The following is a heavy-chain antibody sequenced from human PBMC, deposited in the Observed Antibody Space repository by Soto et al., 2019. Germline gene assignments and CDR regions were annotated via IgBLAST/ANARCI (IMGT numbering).Heavy chain of an antibody. CDR3: ARDYWNDEGTTFDY. CDR2: INAGNGKT. D-gene: IGHD1-1*01. Sequence: QVQLVQSGAEERKPGASVKVSCKASGYTFTTYAIHWVRQAPGQRLEWMGWINAGNGKTKYSQKFQGRVTITRDTSAITAYMELSSLRSEDTAVYYCARDYWNDEGTTFDYWGQGTLVTVSS. V-gene: IGHV1-3*05. J-gene: IGHJ4*02. CDR1: GYTFTTYA.